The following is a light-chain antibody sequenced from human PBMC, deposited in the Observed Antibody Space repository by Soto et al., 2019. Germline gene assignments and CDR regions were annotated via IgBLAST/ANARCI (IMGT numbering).Light chain of an antibody. CDR1: SSDVGSDKL. CDR2: EGS. J-gene: IGLJ2*01. CDR3: CSYAGSSSHVV. V-gene: IGLV2-23*01. Sequence: QSVLTQPASVSGSPGQSITISCTGTSSDVGSDKLVSWYQQHPGKAPKLMIYEGSKRPSGVSNRFSGSNSGNTASLTISALQAEDEADYYCCSYAGSSSHVVFGGGTKLTVL.